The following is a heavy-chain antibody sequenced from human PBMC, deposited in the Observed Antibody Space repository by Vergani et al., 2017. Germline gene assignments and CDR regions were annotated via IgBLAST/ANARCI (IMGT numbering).Heavy chain of an antibody. Sequence: QVQLQESGPGLVKPPGTLSLTCAVSGGSISSSNWWSWVRQPPGKGLEWIGEIYHSGTTYYNPSITSRVTISVDTSKNQFSLKLSSVTAADTAVYYWARHLGSYDSHPYYFDYWGQGTLVTVSS. CDR2: IYHSGTT. CDR1: GGSISSSNW. CDR3: ARHLGSYDSHPYYFDY. D-gene: IGHD3-22*01. J-gene: IGHJ4*02. V-gene: IGHV4-4*03.